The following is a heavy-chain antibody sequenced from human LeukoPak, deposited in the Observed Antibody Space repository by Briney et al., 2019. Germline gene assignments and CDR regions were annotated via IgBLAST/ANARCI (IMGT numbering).Heavy chain of an antibody. V-gene: IGHV4-31*03. CDR1: GGSISSGGYY. Sequence: SETLSLTCTVSGGSISSGGYYRSWIRQHPGKGLEWIGYIYYSGSTYYNPSLKSRVTISVDTSKNQFSLKLSSVTAADTAVYYCARRGRGVQQLVRWFDPWGQGTLVTVSS. CDR3: ARRGRGVQQLVRWFDP. J-gene: IGHJ5*02. CDR2: IYYSGST. D-gene: IGHD6-13*01.